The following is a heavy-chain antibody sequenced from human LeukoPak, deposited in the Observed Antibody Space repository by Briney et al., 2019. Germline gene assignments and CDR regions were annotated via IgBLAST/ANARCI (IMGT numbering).Heavy chain of an antibody. CDR3: ARDYSSGWYSVDY. D-gene: IGHD6-19*01. Sequence: ASVKVSCKASGYTFTVFYIHWVRQAPGQGLEWMAWINPNNGDTNYAQNFQGRVTLTRDTSINTAYMELSSLTSDDTALYYCARDYSSGWYSVDYWGQGTLITVSS. V-gene: IGHV1-2*02. J-gene: IGHJ4*02. CDR2: INPNNGDT. CDR1: GYTFTVFY.